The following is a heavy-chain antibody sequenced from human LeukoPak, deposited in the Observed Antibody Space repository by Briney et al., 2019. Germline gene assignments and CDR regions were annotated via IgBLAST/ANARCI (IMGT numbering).Heavy chain of an antibody. Sequence: GASVKVSCKASGYTFTGYYMHWVRQAPGQGLEWMGRINPNSGGTNYAQKFQGRVTMTRDTSISTAYMEPSRLRSDDTAVYYCARGGSYLPQPIDYWGQGTLVTVSS. V-gene: IGHV1-2*06. CDR2: INPNSGGT. D-gene: IGHD1-26*01. J-gene: IGHJ4*02. CDR1: GYTFTGYY. CDR3: ARGGSYLPQPIDY.